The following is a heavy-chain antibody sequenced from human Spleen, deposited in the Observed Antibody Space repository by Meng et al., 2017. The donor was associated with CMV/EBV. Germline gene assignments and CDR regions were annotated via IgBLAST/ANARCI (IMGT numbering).Heavy chain of an antibody. J-gene: IGHJ6*02. D-gene: IGHD6-13*01. CDR2: IGTAGDT. Sequence: GESLKISCAACGFTFSSYDMHWVRQATGKGLEWVSTIGTAGDTYYPGSVKGQFTISRENAKNSLYLQMNSLRAGDTAVYYCARVLLRGSSSWFRAPRYYYGMDVWGQGTTVTVSS. V-gene: IGHV3-13*03. CDR1: GFTFSSYD. CDR3: ARVLLRGSSSWFRAPRYYYGMDV.